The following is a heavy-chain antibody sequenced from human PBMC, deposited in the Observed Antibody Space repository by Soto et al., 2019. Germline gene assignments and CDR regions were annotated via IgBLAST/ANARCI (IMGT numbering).Heavy chain of an antibody. Sequence: QVQLQESGPGLVKPSGTLSLTCAVSGGSISSSNWWSWVRQPPGKGLEWIGEIYHSGSTNYNPSLNGRVPISVDQSKNQFSLKLGSVTAADRAGYYCARDRGGGFGMIVVWGQGTLVTVSS. CDR3: ARDRGGGFGMIVV. CDR1: GGSISSSNW. D-gene: IGHD3-22*01. CDR2: IYHSGST. V-gene: IGHV4-4*02. J-gene: IGHJ4*02.